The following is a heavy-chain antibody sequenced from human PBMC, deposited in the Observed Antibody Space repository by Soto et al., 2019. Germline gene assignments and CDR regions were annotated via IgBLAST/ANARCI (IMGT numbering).Heavy chain of an antibody. V-gene: IGHV4-31*03. J-gene: IGHJ3*02. CDR2: IYYSGGT. Sequence: QVQLQESGPGLVKPSQTLSLTCTVSGGSISSGGYYWSWIRQHPGKGLEWIGYIYYSGGTYYNPSLKSRVTISVDTSKNQFSLRLSSVTAADTAVYYCARDADCSSTSCYVDWGPRFDIWGQGTMVTVSS. D-gene: IGHD2-2*01. CDR3: ARDADCSSTSCYVDWGPRFDI. CDR1: GGSISSGGYY.